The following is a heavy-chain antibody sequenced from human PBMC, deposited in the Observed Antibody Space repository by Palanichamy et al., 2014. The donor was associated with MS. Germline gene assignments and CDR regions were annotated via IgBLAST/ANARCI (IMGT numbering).Heavy chain of an antibody. V-gene: IGHV1-2*02. J-gene: IGHJ4*02. CDR3: ARDYSGSNGY. CDR2: INPNSGGT. Sequence: GQGLEWMGWINPNSGGTNFAQKFQGRVTMTRDTSISTAYMELSGLTSDDTAVYYCARDYSGSNGYWGQGTQVTVSS. D-gene: IGHD1-26*01.